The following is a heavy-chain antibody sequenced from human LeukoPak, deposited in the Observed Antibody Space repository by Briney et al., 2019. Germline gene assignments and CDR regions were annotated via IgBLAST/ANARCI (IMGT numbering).Heavy chain of an antibody. V-gene: IGHV3-21*01. D-gene: IGHD3-22*01. CDR3: ARAPRPPNTYYYDSEGDGDAFDI. CDR1: GFTFSSYS. Sequence: PGGSLRLSCAASGFTFSSYSMNWVRQAPGKGLEWVSSISSSSSYIYYADSVKGRFTISRDNAKNSLYLQMNSLRAEDTAVYYCARAPRPPNTYYYDSEGDGDAFDIWGQGTMVTVSS. CDR2: ISSSSSYI. J-gene: IGHJ3*02.